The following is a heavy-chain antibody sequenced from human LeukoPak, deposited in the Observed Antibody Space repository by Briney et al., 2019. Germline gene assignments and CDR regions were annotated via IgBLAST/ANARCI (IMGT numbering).Heavy chain of an antibody. D-gene: IGHD3-22*01. CDR1: GFTFDDYA. J-gene: IGHJ4*02. Sequence: GGSLRLSCAASGFTFDDYAMHWVRQAPGKDLEWVSLISGDGGRTSYADSVKGRFTISRDNSKNSLFLQMNSLRTADTALYYCAKEKFQFFYDSSGYYHNYFDYWGQGTLVTVSS. CDR2: ISGDGGRT. V-gene: IGHV3-43*02. CDR3: AKEKFQFFYDSSGYYHNYFDY.